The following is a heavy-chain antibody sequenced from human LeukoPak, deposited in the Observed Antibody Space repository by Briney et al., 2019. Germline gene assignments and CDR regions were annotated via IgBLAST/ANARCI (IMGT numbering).Heavy chain of an antibody. CDR2: ISYDESNK. J-gene: IGHJ4*02. D-gene: IGHD3-10*01. CDR3: ARESPKTMVRGAFDY. V-gene: IGHV3-30-3*01. Sequence: GGSLRLSCAASGFTFSSYAMHWVRQAPGKGLEWVAVISYDESNKYYADSVKGRFTISRDNSKNTLYLQMNSLRAEDTAVYYCARESPKTMVRGAFDYWGQGTLVTVSS. CDR1: GFTFSSYA.